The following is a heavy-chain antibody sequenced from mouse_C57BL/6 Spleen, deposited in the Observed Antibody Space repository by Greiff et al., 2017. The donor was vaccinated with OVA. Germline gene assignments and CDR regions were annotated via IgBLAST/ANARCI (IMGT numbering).Heavy chain of an antibody. V-gene: IGHV1-15*01. J-gene: IGHJ1*03. CDR3: TRRSSSWYFDV. CDR1: GYTFTDYE. Sequence: QVQLQQSGAELVRPGASVTLSCKASGYTFTDYEMHWVKQTPVHGLEWIGAIDPETGGTAYNQKFKGKAILTADKSSSTAYMELRRLTSEDSAVYYCTRRSSSWYFDVWGTGTTVTVSS. CDR2: IDPETGGT. D-gene: IGHD1-1*01.